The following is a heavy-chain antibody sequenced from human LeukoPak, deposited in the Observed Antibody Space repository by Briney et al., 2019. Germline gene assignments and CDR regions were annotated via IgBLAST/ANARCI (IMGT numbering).Heavy chain of an antibody. V-gene: IGHV3-30-3*01. CDR3: ARDMGTGECSSIRCYAFDS. Sequence: PGGSLRLSCAASGFTFSNFAIYWVRQAPGKGLEWVAVISYDGNIKYYADSVEGRFTISRENSKNTLHLQMNSLRAEDSAIYYCARDMGTGECSSIRCYAFDSWGQGTLVTVSS. J-gene: IGHJ4*02. CDR2: ISYDGNIK. D-gene: IGHD2-2*01. CDR1: GFTFSNFA.